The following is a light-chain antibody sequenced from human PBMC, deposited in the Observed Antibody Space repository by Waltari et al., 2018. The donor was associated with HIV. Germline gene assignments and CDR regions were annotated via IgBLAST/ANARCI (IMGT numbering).Light chain of an antibody. CDR1: SRAVGDCNY. V-gene: IGLV2-14*01. J-gene: IGLJ1*01. CDR2: GVT. CDR3: SSYTSSSPRYV. Sequence: QSALPQPASVSGSPGQSIPVLCTGPSRAVGDCNYVSWYQHHPGKAPKLMIYGVTNRPSGVSNRFSGSKSGNTASLTISGVQAEDEADYYCSSYTSSSPRYVFGTGTTVTVL.